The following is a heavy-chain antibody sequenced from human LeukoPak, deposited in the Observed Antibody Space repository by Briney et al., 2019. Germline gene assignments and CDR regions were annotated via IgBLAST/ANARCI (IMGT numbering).Heavy chain of an antibody. CDR1: GYSFTSYW. J-gene: IGHJ4*02. V-gene: IGHV1-46*01. CDR2: INPSGGST. D-gene: IGHD3-10*01. Sequence: GESLKISCKGSGYSFTSYWIGWVRQAPGQGLEWMGIINPSGGSTSYAQKFQGRVTMTRDTSTSTVYMELSSLRSEDTAVYYCAREVRPLLWFGETVYYFDYWGQGTLVTVSS. CDR3: AREVRPLLWFGETVYYFDY.